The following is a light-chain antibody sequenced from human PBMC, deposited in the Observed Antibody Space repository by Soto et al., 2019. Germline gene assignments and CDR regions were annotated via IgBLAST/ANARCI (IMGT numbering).Light chain of an antibody. V-gene: IGKV1-6*01. CDR3: LQDYNYPRT. CDR2: GAS. Sequence: QMTQSPSSLSASVGDGVTITCRASQSIGSWLAWYQQKPGKPPKVLIYGASNLQSGVPPRFSGSGSGTDFTLTISSLQPEDFATYYCLQDYNYPRTFGQGTKVDIK. J-gene: IGKJ1*01. CDR1: QSIGSW.